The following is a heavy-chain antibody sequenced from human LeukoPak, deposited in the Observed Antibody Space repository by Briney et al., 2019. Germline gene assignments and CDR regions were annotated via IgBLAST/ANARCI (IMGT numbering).Heavy chain of an antibody. D-gene: IGHD3-9*01. Sequence: ASVKVSCKASGYTFTSYYMHWVRQAPGQGLEWMGIINPSGGSTSYAQKFQGRVTMTRDTSTSTVYMELSSLRSEDTAVYYCARGQYYDILTGNNGFDPWGQGTLVTVSS. J-gene: IGHJ5*02. CDR2: INPSGGST. CDR1: GYTFTSYY. CDR3: ARGQYYDILTGNNGFDP. V-gene: IGHV1-46*01.